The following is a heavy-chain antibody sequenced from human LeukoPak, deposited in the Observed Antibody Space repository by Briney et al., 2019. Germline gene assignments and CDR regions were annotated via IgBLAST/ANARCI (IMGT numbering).Heavy chain of an antibody. CDR2: ISGSGGST. D-gene: IGHD5-18*01. CDR3: AKALTGYSYAPAYFDY. J-gene: IGHJ4*02. V-gene: IGHV3-23*01. Sequence: PGGSLRLSCAASGFTFSSYAMSWVRQAPGKGLEWVSAISGSGGSTYYADSVKGRFTISRDNSKNTLYLQMNSLRAEDTAVYYCAKALTGYSYAPAYFDYWGQGTLVTVSS. CDR1: GFTFSSYA.